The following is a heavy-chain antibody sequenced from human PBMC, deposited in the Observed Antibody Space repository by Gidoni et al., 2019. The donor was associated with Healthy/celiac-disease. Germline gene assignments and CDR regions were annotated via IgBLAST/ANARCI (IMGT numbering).Heavy chain of an antibody. V-gene: IGHV1-69*01. J-gene: IGHJ4*02. Sequence: QVQLVQSGAAVTKTGSSVQVSCKASGGTFSSYAISWVRKAPGQGLEWMGGIIPIFGTANYAQKFQGRVTITADESTSTAYMELSSLRSEDTAVYYCARDTGRYSSGWYPPFDYWGQGTLVTVSS. D-gene: IGHD6-19*01. CDR2: IIPIFGTA. CDR1: GGTFSSYA. CDR3: ARDTGRYSSGWYPPFDY.